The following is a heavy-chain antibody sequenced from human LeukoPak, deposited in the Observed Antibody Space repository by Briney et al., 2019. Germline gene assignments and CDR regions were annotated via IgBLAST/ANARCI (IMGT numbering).Heavy chain of an antibody. V-gene: IGHV4-39*01. J-gene: IGHJ6*03. CDR1: GGSISSSSYY. D-gene: IGHD2-8*01. Sequence: KPSETLSLTCTVSGGSISSSSYYWGWIRQPPGKGLEWIGSIYYSGSTYYNPSLKSRVTISVDTSKNQFSLKLSSVTAADTAVYYCARGVMVYYYYMDVWGKGTTVTISS. CDR3: ARGVMVYYYYMDV. CDR2: IYYSGST.